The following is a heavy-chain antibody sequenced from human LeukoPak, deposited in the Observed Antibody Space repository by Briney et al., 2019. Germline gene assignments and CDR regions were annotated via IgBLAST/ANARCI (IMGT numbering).Heavy chain of an antibody. V-gene: IGHV4-34*01. CDR3: ARDGAYGDRNFDY. J-gene: IGHJ4*02. CDR1: GGSFSGYY. CDR2: INHSGST. D-gene: IGHD4-17*01. Sequence: SETLSLTCAVYGGSFSGYYWSWIRQPPGKGLEWIGEINHSGSTNYNPSLKSRVTISVDTSKNQFSLKLSSVTAADTAVYYCARDGAYGDRNFDYWGQGTLVTVSS.